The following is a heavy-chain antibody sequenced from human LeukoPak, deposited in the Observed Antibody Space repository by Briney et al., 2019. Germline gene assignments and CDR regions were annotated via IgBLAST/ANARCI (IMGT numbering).Heavy chain of an antibody. CDR3: ARALRYYYGMDV. V-gene: IGHV3-21*01. J-gene: IGHJ6*02. CDR1: GFSFSSYS. D-gene: IGHD5-12*01. CDR2: ITSSSTYI. Sequence: GGSLRLSCAASGFSFSSYSMNWVRQAPGKGLAWVSSITSSSTYIYYADSVKGRFTISRDNAKNSLYLQMNSLRAEDTAVYYCARALRYYYGMDVWGQGTTVTVSS.